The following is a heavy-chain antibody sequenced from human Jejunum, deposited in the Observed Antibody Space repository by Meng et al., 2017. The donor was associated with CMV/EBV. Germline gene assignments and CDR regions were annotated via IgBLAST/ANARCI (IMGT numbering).Heavy chain of an antibody. J-gene: IGHJ4*02. CDR2: IPYDGSNK. CDR1: GFTFNFCG. V-gene: IGHV3-30*02. D-gene: IGHD6-19*01. Sequence: AASGFTFNFCGMHWVRQAPGKGLEWVTFIPYDGSNKYYADSVKGRFTISRDDSKNTLFLQMNSLRAEDTAVYYCAKDQRYTSGSDYWGQGTLVTVSS. CDR3: AKDQRYTSGSDY.